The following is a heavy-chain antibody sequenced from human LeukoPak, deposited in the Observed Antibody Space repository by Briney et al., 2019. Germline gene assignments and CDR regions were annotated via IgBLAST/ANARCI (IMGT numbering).Heavy chain of an antibody. D-gene: IGHD3-3*01. CDR1: GGSISSYY. CDR2: IYTSGST. CDR3: ARYAGNGYDFWSGYFDY. J-gene: IGHJ4*02. V-gene: IGHV4-4*07. Sequence: SETLSLTCTVSGGSISSYYWSWIRQPAGKGLEWIGRIYTSGSTNYNPSLKSRIAMSVGTSKNQFSLKLSSVTAADTAVYYCARYAGNGYDFWSGYFDYWGQGTLVTVSS.